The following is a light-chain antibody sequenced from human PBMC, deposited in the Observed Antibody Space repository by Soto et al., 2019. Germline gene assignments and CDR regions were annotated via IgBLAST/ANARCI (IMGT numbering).Light chain of an antibody. CDR2: KAS. Sequence: DIQMHKSLSTMSASVGDSLAITCRASQSISSYWAWYPQKPGKATKLLIYKASSLESGVPSRFSGSGSGAEFTLTISSLQPEEFATYYCKKANSFPWKVGKGNKV. V-gene: IGKV1-5*03. CDR3: KKANSFPWK. J-gene: IGKJ1*01. CDR1: QSISSY.